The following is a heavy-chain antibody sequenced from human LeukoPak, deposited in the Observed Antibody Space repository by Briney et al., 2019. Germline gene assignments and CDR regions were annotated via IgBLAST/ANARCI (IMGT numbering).Heavy chain of an antibody. Sequence: VASVKVSCKASGYTFTNYGINWVRQAPGQRPEWMGWFSTFNGDTKYAQKLKGRVTLTADTLTSTAYMKLRTLISDDTATYYGAIGQGVIAWGGADVYDVWGQGTTVIVSS. CDR1: GYTFTNYG. J-gene: IGHJ3*01. D-gene: IGHD2-21*01. CDR3: AIGQGVIAWGGADVYDV. CDR2: FSTFNGDT. V-gene: IGHV1-18*01.